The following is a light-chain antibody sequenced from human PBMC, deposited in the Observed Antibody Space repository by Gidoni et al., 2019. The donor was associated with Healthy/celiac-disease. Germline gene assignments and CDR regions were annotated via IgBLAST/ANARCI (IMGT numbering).Light chain of an antibody. J-gene: IGKJ3*01. Sequence: EIVLMECTGTLSLSPGARATLSCRASQSVSSSYLAWSQQKPGQAPRLLIYGASSRATGIPDRFSGSGSGTDFTLTISRLEPEDFALYYCQQYGSSLFTFGPGTKVDIK. CDR2: GAS. CDR1: QSVSSSY. V-gene: IGKV3-20*01. CDR3: QQYGSSLFT.